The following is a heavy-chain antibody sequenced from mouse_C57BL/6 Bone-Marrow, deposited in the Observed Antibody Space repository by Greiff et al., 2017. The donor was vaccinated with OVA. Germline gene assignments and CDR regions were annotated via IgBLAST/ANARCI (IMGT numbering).Heavy chain of an antibody. Sequence: ESGAELVRPGASVKLSCTASGFNIKDDYMHWVKQRPEQGLEWIGWIDPENGDTEYASKFQGKATITADTSSNTAYLQLSSLPSEDTAVYYCTTGLCFDYWGQGTTLPVSS. CDR1: GFNIKDDY. D-gene: IGHD6-1*01. CDR2: IDPENGDT. CDR3: TTGLCFDY. V-gene: IGHV14-4*01. J-gene: IGHJ2*01.